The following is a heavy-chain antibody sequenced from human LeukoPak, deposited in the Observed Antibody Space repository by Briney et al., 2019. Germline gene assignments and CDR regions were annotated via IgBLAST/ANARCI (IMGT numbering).Heavy chain of an antibody. J-gene: IGHJ4*02. CDR1: GFTFSSYA. V-gene: IGHV3-23*01. CDR2: LSGSGGST. CDR3: AKDPHTGYSFAY. Sequence: GGSLRLSCVFSGFTFSSYAMSWVRQAPGKGLEWVSSLSGSGGSTYSADSVKGRFTISRDNSKNTLYLQMNSLRVEDTAVYYCAKDPHTGYSFAYWGQGTLVTVSS. D-gene: IGHD5-18*01.